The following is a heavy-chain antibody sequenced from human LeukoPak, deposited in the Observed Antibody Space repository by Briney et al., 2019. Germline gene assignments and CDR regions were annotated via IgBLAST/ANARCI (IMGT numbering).Heavy chain of an antibody. D-gene: IGHD6-19*01. CDR1: GGSISSNSYY. CDR2: IYYSGST. Sequence: SETLSLTCAVSGGSISSNSYYWGWIRQPPGKGLEWLGSIYYSGSTYYNPSLKSRVTISVDTSKNQFSLKLSSVTAADTAVYYCARSSGWDFDYWGQGTLVTVSS. CDR3: ARSSGWDFDY. J-gene: IGHJ4*02. V-gene: IGHV4-39*07.